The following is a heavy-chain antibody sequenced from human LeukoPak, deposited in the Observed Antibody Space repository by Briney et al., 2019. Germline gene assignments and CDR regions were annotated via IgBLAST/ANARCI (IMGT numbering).Heavy chain of an antibody. Sequence: SETLSLTCTVSGGSISSYYWSWIRQPPGKGLEWIGHIYYSGSTNYNPSLKSRVTISLDTSKNQFSLKLSSVIAADTAVYYCARVGGAPLGAFDIWGQGTMVTVSS. V-gene: IGHV4-59*01. CDR3: ARVGGAPLGAFDI. CDR2: IYYSGST. CDR1: GGSISSYY. D-gene: IGHD3-16*01. J-gene: IGHJ3*02.